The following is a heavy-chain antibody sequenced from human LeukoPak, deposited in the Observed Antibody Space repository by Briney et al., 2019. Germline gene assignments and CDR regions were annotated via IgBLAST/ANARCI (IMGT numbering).Heavy chain of an antibody. CDR1: GFTFSSYS. Sequence: PGGSLRLSCAASGFTFSSYSMNWVRQAPGKGLEWVSSISSSSSYIYYADSVKGRFTISRDNAKNSLYLQMNSLRAEDTAVYYCAREGHYDFWSGSHISGAFDIWGQGTMVTVSS. V-gene: IGHV3-21*01. CDR2: ISSSSSYI. D-gene: IGHD3-3*01. CDR3: AREGHYDFWSGSHISGAFDI. J-gene: IGHJ3*02.